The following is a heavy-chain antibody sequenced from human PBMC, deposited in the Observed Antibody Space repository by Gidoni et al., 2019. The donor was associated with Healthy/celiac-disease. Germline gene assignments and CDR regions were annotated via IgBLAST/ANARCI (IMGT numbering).Heavy chain of an antibody. J-gene: IGHJ4*02. D-gene: IGHD5-12*01. Sequence: EVQLLESGGGLVQPGGSLRLSCAASGFTFSSYAMSWVRQAPGKGLAWVAAISGSGGSTYYADAVKGRFTISRDNSKNTLYLQMNSLRAEDTAVYYCAKAYSGYDHFDYWGQGTLVTVSS. V-gene: IGHV3-23*01. CDR2: ISGSGGST. CDR3: AKAYSGYDHFDY. CDR1: GFTFSSYA.